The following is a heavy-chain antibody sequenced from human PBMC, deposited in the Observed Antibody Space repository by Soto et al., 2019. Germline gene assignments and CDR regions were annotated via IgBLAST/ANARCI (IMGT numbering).Heavy chain of an antibody. J-gene: IGHJ4*02. CDR3: ATLSRVSRVY. V-gene: IGHV1-3*01. D-gene: IGHD3-10*01. CDR2: INADTGDT. Sequence: QVQLVQSGAEVKEPGASVKVSCKASGYTFSNYLIHWVRQAPGQCLEWMGWINADTGDTKYSQKFQGRVTLTRDTSAISAYMASNSLRFNDPAVFYCATLSRVSRVYWGQGTMVTVSA. CDR1: GYTFSNYL.